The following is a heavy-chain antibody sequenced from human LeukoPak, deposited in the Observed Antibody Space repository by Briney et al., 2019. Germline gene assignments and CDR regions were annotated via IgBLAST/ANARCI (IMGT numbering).Heavy chain of an antibody. V-gene: IGHV3-23*01. J-gene: IGHJ4*02. CDR3: AKFVGYDSSGSTRDY. Sequence: GGSLRLSCAASGFTFSSYAMSWVRQAPGKGLEWVSAISGSGGSTYYADSVKGRFTISRDNSKNTLYLQMNSLRAEDTAVYYCAKFVGYDSSGSTRDYWGQGTLVTVSS. D-gene: IGHD3-22*01. CDR1: GFTFSSYA. CDR2: ISGSGGST.